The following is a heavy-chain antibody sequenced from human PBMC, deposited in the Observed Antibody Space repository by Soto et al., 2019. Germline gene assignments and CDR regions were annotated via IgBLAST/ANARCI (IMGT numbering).Heavy chain of an antibody. CDR3: ARGRRATTAHFDY. J-gene: IGHJ4*02. CDR1: GGSFSGYY. V-gene: IGHV4-34*01. Sequence: QVQLQQWGAGLLKPSETLSLTCAVYGGSFSGYYWSWIRPPPGKGLEWIGEINHSGSTNYNPSLKSRVTISVDTSKNQFSLKLSSVTAADTAVYYCARGRRATTAHFDYWGQGTLVTVSS. CDR2: INHSGST. D-gene: IGHD4-4*01.